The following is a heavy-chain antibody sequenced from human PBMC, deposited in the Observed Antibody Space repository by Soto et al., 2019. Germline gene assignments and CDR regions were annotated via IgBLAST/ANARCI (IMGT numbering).Heavy chain of an antibody. CDR1: GFTFSSYA. CDR3: AKGRPFIAAANSIDY. V-gene: IGHV3-23*01. Sequence: GGSLRLSCAASGFTFSSYAMSWVRQAPGKGLEWVSAISGSGGSTYHTDSVKGRFTISRDNSKNTLYLQMNSLRAEDTAVYYCAKGRPFIAAANSIDYWGQGTLVTVSS. J-gene: IGHJ4*02. CDR2: ISGSGGST. D-gene: IGHD6-13*01.